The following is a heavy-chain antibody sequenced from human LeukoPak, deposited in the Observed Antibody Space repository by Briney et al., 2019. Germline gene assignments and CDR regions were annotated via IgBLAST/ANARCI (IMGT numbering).Heavy chain of an antibody. V-gene: IGHV4-34*01. CDR1: GGSFSGYY. CDR2: INHSGST. D-gene: IGHD4-11*01. J-gene: IGHJ4*02. Sequence: SETLSLTCAVYGGSFSGYYWSWISQPPGKGLEWIGEINHSGSTNYNPSLKSRVTISVDTSKNQFSLKLSSVTAADTAVYYCASRWGYSTYYFDYWGQGTLVTVSS. CDR3: ASRWGYSTYYFDY.